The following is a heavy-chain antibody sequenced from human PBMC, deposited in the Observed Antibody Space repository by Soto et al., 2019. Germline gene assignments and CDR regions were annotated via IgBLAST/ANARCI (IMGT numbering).Heavy chain of an antibody. CDR3: ATEYSSSWYELDY. D-gene: IGHD6-13*01. Sequence: ALRLSCAASGFTFSSYSMNWVRQAPGKGLEWVSSISSSSSYIYYADSVKGRFTISRDNAKNSLYLQMNSLRAEDTAVYYCATEYSSSWYELDYWGQGTLVTVSS. V-gene: IGHV3-21*01. J-gene: IGHJ4*02. CDR2: ISSSSSYI. CDR1: GFTFSSYS.